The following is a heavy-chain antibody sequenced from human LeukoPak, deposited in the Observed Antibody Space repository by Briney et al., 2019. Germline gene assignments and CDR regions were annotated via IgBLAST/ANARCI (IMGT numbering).Heavy chain of an antibody. CDR1: GFTFSSYP. CDR2: ISSDGSSK. Sequence: GGSLRLSCAASGFTFSSYPMHWVRQAPGKGLVWVSRISSDGSSKTYADSVKGRFTISRDNAKNTLYLQMNSLRAEDTAVYWCARGAKSAMDVWGQGTTATVSS. V-gene: IGHV3-74*01. J-gene: IGHJ6*02. CDR3: ARGAKSAMDV.